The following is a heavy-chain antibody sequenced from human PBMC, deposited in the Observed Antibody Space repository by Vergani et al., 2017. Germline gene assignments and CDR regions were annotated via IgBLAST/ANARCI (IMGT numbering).Heavy chain of an antibody. Sequence: VQLVESGGGVVQPGRSLRLSCAASGFTFSSYAMHWVRQAPGKGLEWVSYISSSSSTIYYADSVKGRFTISRDNAKNSLYLQMNSLRAEDTAVYYCARMWGYCSGGSCYSSDYWGQGTLVTVSS. CDR3: ARMWGYCSGGSCYSSDY. CDR2: ISSSSSTI. V-gene: IGHV3-48*04. D-gene: IGHD2-15*01. CDR1: GFTFSSYA. J-gene: IGHJ4*02.